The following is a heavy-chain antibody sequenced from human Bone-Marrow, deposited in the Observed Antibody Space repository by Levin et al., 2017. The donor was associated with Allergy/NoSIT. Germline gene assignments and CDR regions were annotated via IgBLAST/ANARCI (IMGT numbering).Heavy chain of an antibody. D-gene: IGHD2-2*01. CDR1: GGSISSYY. Sequence: PSETLSLTCTVSGGSISSYYWSWIRQPPGKGLEWIGYIFYSGSTNYNPSLKSRVTISVDTPKNQFSLKLSSVTAADTAVYYCAGHYCSSSSCYAREFDYWGQGTLVTVSS. CDR3: AGHYCSSSSCYAREFDY. J-gene: IGHJ4*02. CDR2: IFYSGST. V-gene: IGHV4-59*01.